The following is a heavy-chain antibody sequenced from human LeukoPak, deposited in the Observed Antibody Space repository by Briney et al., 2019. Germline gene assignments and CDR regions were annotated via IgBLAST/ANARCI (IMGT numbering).Heavy chain of an antibody. J-gene: IGHJ4*02. CDR1: GGSINSYY. CDR3: ARISTRVFDS. Sequence: SETLSLTCTVSGGSINSYYWRWLRQPPGKGLEWIAYICYSGSTNYNSSLKSRVTISVDTSKNQFSLKLTSVTAADTAVYFCARISTRVFDSWGQGTLATVSS. V-gene: IGHV4-59*12. D-gene: IGHD1-1*01. CDR2: ICYSGST.